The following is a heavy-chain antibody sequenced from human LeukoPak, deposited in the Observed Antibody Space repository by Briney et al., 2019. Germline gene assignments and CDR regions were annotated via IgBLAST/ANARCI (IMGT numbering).Heavy chain of an antibody. D-gene: IGHD3-10*01. CDR1: GFTFSSYA. J-gene: IGHJ6*02. V-gene: IGHV3-23*01. CDR3: AKDRPYGSGSYYVYYYYGMDV. Sequence: PGGSLGLSCAASGFTFSSYAMSWVRQAPGKGLEWVSAISGSGGSTYYADSVKGRFTISRDNSKNTLYLQMNSLRAEDTAVYYCAKDRPYGSGSYYVYYYYGMDVWGQGTTVTVSS. CDR2: ISGSGGST.